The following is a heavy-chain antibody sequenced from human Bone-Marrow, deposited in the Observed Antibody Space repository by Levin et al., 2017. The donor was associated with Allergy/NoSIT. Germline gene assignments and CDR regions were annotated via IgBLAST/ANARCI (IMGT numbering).Heavy chain of an antibody. J-gene: IGHJ3*02. CDR3: AKVHSNERWVDALDI. CDR2: ISYDGSTE. D-gene: IGHD4-11*01. CDR1: GFTFRNYA. Sequence: HTGGSLRLSCAASGFTFRNYAMHWVRQAPGKGLEWVALISYDGSTEYYGDSVKGRFTISRDNAKNTLYLEMNSMRGDDTAVYYCAKVHSNERWVDALDIWGQGTMVSVSS. V-gene: IGHV3-30*18.